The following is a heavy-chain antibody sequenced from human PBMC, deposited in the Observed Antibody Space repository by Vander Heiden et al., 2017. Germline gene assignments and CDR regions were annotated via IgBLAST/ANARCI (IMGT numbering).Heavy chain of an antibody. Sequence: EVQLVESGGGLVQPGRSLRLSCAASGFTFDDYAMHWVRQAPGKGLEWVSGISWNSGSIGYADSVKGRVTISRDNAKNSLYLQMNSLRAEDTALYYCAKDTIAAAGTYYYGMDVWGQGTTVTVSS. D-gene: IGHD6-13*01. CDR1: GFTFDDYA. CDR2: ISWNSGSI. V-gene: IGHV3-9*01. CDR3: AKDTIAAAGTYYYGMDV. J-gene: IGHJ6*02.